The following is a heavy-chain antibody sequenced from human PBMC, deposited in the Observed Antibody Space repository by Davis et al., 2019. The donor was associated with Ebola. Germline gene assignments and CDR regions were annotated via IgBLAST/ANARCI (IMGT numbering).Heavy chain of an antibody. Sequence: ASVKVSCKASGYTFTGYYMHWVRQAPGQGLEWMGWINPNSGGTNYAQKFQGRVTMTRDTSISTAYMELSRLRSDDTAVYYCAREKLQNSPYYYYYYGMDVWGKGTTVTVSS. CDR2: INPNSGGT. J-gene: IGHJ6*04. D-gene: IGHD4-11*01. CDR1: GYTFTGYY. V-gene: IGHV1-2*02. CDR3: AREKLQNSPYYYYYYGMDV.